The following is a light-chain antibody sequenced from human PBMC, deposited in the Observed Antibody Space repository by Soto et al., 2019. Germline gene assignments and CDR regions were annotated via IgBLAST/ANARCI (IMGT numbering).Light chain of an antibody. CDR2: DVT. Sequence: QSALTQPASVSGSPGQSITISCTGTSSDVGGYSYVSWFQQHPGKVPKLMIYDVTNRPSGVSNRFSASKSGNTASLTISGLPAEDEADYYCSSYAGSHNYVFGSGTKLTVL. V-gene: IGLV2-14*01. CDR1: SSDVGGYSY. J-gene: IGLJ1*01. CDR3: SSYAGSHNYV.